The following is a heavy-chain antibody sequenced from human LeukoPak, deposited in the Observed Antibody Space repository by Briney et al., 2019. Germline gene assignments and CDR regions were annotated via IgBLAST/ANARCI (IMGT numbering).Heavy chain of an antibody. J-gene: IGHJ3*02. V-gene: IGHV4-4*02. D-gene: IGHD2-21*02. CDR1: GGSISSSNW. Sequence: PSGTLSLTCAVSGGSISSSNWWSWVRQPPGKGLEWIGEIYHSGSTNYNPSLKSRVTISVGKSKNQFSLKLSSVTAADTAVYYCARERGGDDGAFDIWGQGTMVTVSS. CDR2: IYHSGST. CDR3: ARERGGDDGAFDI.